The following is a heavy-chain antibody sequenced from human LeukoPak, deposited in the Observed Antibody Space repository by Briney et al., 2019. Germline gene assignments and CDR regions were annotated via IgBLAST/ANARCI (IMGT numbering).Heavy chain of an antibody. CDR2: INHSGST. J-gene: IGHJ5*02. CDR3: ARREGNWFDP. V-gene: IGHV4-34*01. D-gene: IGHD1-26*01. CDR1: GFTFGDYA. Sequence: GSLRLSCTASGFTFGDYALSWFRQAPGKGLEWIGEINHSGSTNYNPSLKSRVTISVDTSKNQFSLKLSSVTAADTAVYYCARREGNWFDPWGQGTLVTVSS.